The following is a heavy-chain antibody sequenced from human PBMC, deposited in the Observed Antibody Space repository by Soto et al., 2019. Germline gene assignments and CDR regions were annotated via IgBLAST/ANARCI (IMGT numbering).Heavy chain of an antibody. Sequence: TSETLSLTCTVSGGSISSYYWSWIRQPPGKGLEWIGYIYYSGSTNYNPSLKSRVTISVDTSKNQFSLKLSSVTAADTAVYYCARAPSAGELLLDEYYFDYWGQGTLVTVSS. J-gene: IGHJ4*02. CDR2: IYYSGST. CDR1: GGSISSYY. V-gene: IGHV4-59*01. D-gene: IGHD1-26*01. CDR3: ARAPSAGELLLDEYYFDY.